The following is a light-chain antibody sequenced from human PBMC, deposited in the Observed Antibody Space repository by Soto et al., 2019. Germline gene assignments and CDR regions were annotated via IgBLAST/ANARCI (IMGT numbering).Light chain of an antibody. Sequence: IQRTQSPASLSASVGDRVTITCRASQGVRDDVGWYQQKPGKAPKLLIYSASTLQSGVPSRFSGSGPGTDFTLTISGLQPEDFAPYYCLQESKYPLTVRGGTKVE. V-gene: IGKV1-6*01. J-gene: IGKJ4*02. CDR3: LQESKYPLT. CDR1: QGVRDD. CDR2: SAS.